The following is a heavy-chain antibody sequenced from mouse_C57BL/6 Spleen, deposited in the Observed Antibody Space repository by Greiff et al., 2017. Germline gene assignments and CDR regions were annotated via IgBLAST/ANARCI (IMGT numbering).Heavy chain of an antibody. V-gene: IGHV1-82*01. J-gene: IGHJ1*03. D-gene: IGHD1-1*02. CDR2: IYPGDGDT. Sequence: VQLQQSGPELVKPGASVKISCKASGYAFSSSWMNWVKQRPGKGLEWIGRIYPGDGDTNYNGKFKGKATLTADKSSSTAYMQLSSLKSEDSAVSGGARGGGGHWYFDVWGTGTTVTVSS. CDR3: ARGGGGHWYFDV. CDR1: GYAFSSSW.